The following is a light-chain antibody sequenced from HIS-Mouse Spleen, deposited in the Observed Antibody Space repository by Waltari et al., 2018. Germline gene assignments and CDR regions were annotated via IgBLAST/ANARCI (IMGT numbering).Light chain of an antibody. CDR3: QQYNSYSYT. CDR2: KAS. J-gene: IGKJ2*01. Sequence: DIQMTQSPPNLSASVGDRVTITCRASQSISSWLAWYQQKSGKAPKLLIYKASSLESGVPSRFSGSGSGTEFTLTMSSLQPDDFATYYCQQYNSYSYTFGQGTKLEIK. CDR1: QSISSW. V-gene: IGKV1-5*03.